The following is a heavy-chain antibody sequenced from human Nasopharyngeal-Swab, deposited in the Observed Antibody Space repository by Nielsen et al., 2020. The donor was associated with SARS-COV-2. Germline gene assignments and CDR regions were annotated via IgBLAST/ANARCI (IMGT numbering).Heavy chain of an antibody. V-gene: IGHV3-53*04. Sequence: GESLKTSCAASGFTVSSNYMTWVRPAPGKGLEWVSVLYSGGSTYYADSVKGRFTISRHNSKNTLYLQVNSLRAEDTAVYYCARVRYESSGYFYGMDVWGQGTTVTVSS. J-gene: IGHJ6*02. CDR1: GFTVSSNY. CDR3: ARVRYESSGYFYGMDV. D-gene: IGHD3-22*01. CDR2: LYSGGST.